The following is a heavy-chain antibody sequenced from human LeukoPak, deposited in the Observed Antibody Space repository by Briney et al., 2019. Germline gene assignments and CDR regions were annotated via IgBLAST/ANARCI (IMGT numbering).Heavy chain of an antibody. V-gene: IGHV3-49*03. J-gene: IGHJ5*02. CDR2: IRSKAYGGTT. D-gene: IGHD2-2*01. Sequence: GGSLRLSCTASGFTFGDYAMSWFRQAPGKGLEWVGFIRSKAYGGTTEYAASVKGRFTISRDDSKSIAYLQMNSPKTEDTAVYYCTRAYTQLGFDPWGQGTLVTVSS. CDR1: GFTFGDYA. CDR3: TRAYTQLGFDP.